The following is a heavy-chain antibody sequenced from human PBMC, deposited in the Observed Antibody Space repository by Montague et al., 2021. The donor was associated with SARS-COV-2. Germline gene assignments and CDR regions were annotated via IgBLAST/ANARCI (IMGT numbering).Heavy chain of an antibody. D-gene: IGHD2-15*01. V-gene: IGHV4-4*07. Sequence: SETLSLTCTVSGGSISTYSWSWIRQPPGKGLEWIGRIYASGGTNXNPSLKSRVTMSVDTSKNQFSLKLNSVTAADTAVYYCGRGVVAATPVVDYWGRGTLVTVSS. J-gene: IGHJ4*02. CDR2: IYASGGT. CDR3: GRGVVAATPVVDY. CDR1: GGSISTYS.